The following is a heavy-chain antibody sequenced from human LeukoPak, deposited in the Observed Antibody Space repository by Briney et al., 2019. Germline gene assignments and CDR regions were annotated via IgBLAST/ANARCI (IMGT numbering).Heavy chain of an antibody. CDR1: GYSISSGYY. V-gene: IGHV4-38-2*02. J-gene: IGHJ4*02. Sequence: SETLSLTCTVSGYSISSGYYWGWIRQPPGKGLEWIGSIYHSGSTYYNPSLKSRVTISVDTSKNQFSLKLSSVTAADTAVYYCARRARANRAYYFDYWGQGALVTVSS. CDR3: ARRARANRAYYFDY. CDR2: IYHSGST.